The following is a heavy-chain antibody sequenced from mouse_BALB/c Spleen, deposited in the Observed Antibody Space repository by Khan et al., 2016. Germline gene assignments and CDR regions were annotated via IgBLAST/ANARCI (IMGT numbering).Heavy chain of an antibody. CDR1: GYSITSDYA. V-gene: IGHV3-2*02. Sequence: EVQLQESGPGLVKPSQSLSLTCTVTGYSITSDYAWNWIRQFPGNKLEWMGYISYSGSTSYNPSLKSRISITRDTSKNQFFLQLNAMTTEDTASYYCEREDEDYFDYWGQGTTLTVSS. CDR2: ISYSGST. J-gene: IGHJ2*01. CDR3: EREDEDYFDY.